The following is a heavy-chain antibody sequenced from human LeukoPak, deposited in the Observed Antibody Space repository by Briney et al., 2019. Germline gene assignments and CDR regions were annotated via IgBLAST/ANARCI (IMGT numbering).Heavy chain of an antibody. J-gene: IGHJ4*02. V-gene: IGHV3-30-3*01. CDR1: GFTFSSYA. Sequence: GGSLRLSCAASGFTFSSYAMHWVRQAPGKGLEWVAVISYDGSNKYYADSVKGRFTISRDNSKNTLYLQMNSLRAEDTAVYYCARESVDCSSTSCYTNYFDYWGQGTLVTVSP. CDR2: ISYDGSNK. D-gene: IGHD2-2*01. CDR3: ARESVDCSSTSCYTNYFDY.